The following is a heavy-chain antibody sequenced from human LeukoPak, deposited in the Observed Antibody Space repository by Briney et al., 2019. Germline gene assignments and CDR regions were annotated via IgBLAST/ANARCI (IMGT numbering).Heavy chain of an antibody. CDR3: ARPRAVAGLNDAFDI. CDR1: GGTFSSYA. V-gene: IGHV1-69*05. J-gene: IGHJ3*02. CDR2: IIPIFGTA. Sequence: SVKVSCKASGGTFSSYAISWVRQAPGQGLDWMGGIIPIFGTANYAQKFQGRVTITTDESTSTAYMELSSLRSEDTAVYYCARPRAVAGLNDAFDIWGQGTMVTVSS. D-gene: IGHD6-19*01.